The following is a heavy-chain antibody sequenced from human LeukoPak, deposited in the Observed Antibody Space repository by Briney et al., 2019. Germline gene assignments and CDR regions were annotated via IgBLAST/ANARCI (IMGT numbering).Heavy chain of an antibody. CDR2: INHSGST. D-gene: IGHD3-10*01. CDR3: ARGRGVRGVIPAYGMDV. V-gene: IGHV4-34*01. J-gene: IGHJ6*04. CDR1: AGSFSGYY. Sequence: RPSQTLSLTRAVYAGSFSGYYWSWIRQPPGKGREWIGEINHSGSTNYNTSPKSRVTISVDTSKNQVSLKLSSVTAADRAVYYCARGRGVRGVIPAYGMDVWGKGTTVTVSS.